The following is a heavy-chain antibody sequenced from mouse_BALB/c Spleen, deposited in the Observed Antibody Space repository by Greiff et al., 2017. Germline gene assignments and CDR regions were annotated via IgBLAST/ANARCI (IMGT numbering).Heavy chain of an antibody. CDR1: GFTFTSYW. J-gene: IGHJ4*01. D-gene: IGHD2-1*01. Sequence: QVQLQQSGAELARPGASVKLSCKASGFTFTSYWMQWVKQRPGQGLEWIGAIYPGDGDTRYTPKFKGKATLTADKSSSTAYMQLSSLASEDSAVYYCARGTGNSDAMDYWGQGTSVTVSS. V-gene: IGHV1-87*01. CDR3: ARGTGNSDAMDY. CDR2: IYPGDGDT.